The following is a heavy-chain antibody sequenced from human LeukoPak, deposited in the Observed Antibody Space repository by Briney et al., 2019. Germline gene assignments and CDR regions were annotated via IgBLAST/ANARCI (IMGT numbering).Heavy chain of an antibody. D-gene: IGHD5-12*01. CDR3: ARGGYSGYDYVDY. V-gene: IGHV3-21*01. J-gene: IGHJ4*02. CDR2: ISSSSSYI. Sequence: GGSLRLSCAASGFTFSSYSMNWVRRAPGKGLEWVSSISSSSSYIYYADSVKGRFTISRDNAKNSLYLQMNSLRAEDTAVYYCARGGYSGYDYVDYWGQGTLVTVSS. CDR1: GFTFSSYS.